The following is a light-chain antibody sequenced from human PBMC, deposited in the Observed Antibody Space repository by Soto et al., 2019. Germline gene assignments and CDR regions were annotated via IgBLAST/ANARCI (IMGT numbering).Light chain of an antibody. Sequence: DIQLTQSPSFLSASVGDRVTITCRASQGISSYLAWYQQKPGKAPKLLIYAASTLQSGVPSRFSGSGSGTEFTLTISSLQPEDFATYYCQQYGSSPLTFGGGTKVETK. V-gene: IGKV1-9*01. CDR2: AAS. CDR1: QGISSY. CDR3: QQYGSSPLT. J-gene: IGKJ4*01.